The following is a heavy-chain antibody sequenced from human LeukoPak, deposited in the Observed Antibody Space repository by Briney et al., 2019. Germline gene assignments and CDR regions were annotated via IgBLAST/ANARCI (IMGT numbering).Heavy chain of an antibody. D-gene: IGHD3-22*01. CDR1: GGSISSAIFY. CDR2: TFSGGNT. CDR3: VRRLPSSGYVLGDWFDP. J-gene: IGHJ5*02. Sequence: SETLSLTCSVSGGSISSAIFYWGWIRQPPGMGLEWIGSTFSGGNTYHNPSRKSRVTISLDTSKNQFSLKLISVTDADTAVHYCVRRLPSSGYVLGDWFDPWGQGTLVTVSS. V-gene: IGHV4-39*01.